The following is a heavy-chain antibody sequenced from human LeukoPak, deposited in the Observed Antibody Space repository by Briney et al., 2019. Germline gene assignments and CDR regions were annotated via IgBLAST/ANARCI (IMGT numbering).Heavy chain of an antibody. CDR1: GGSFSGYY. Sequence: SETLSLTCAVYGGSFSGYYWSWIRQPPGKGLEWIGEINHSGSTNYNPSLKSRVTISVDTSKNQFSLKLSSVTAADTAVYYCARWYRLYDSSGYYLYYFDYWGQGTLVTVSS. CDR3: ARWYRLYDSSGYYLYYFDY. J-gene: IGHJ4*02. CDR2: INHSGST. D-gene: IGHD3-22*01. V-gene: IGHV4-34*01.